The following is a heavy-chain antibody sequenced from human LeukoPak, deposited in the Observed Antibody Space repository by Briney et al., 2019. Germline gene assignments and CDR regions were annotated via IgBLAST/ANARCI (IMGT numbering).Heavy chain of an antibody. J-gene: IGHJ3*02. CDR2: INPSGGST. CDR3: ARTGQVVPAAMGAFDI. D-gene: IGHD2-2*01. Sequence: GASVKVSCKASGYTFTSYYMHWVRQAPGQGLEWMGIINPSGGSTSYAQKFQGRVTMTRDTSTSTVYMELSSLRSEDTAVYYCARTGQVVPAAMGAFDIWGQGTMVTVSS. CDR1: GYTFTSYY. V-gene: IGHV1-46*01.